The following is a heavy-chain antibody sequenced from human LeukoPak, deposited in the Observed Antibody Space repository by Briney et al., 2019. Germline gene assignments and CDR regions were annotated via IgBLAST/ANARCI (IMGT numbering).Heavy chain of an antibody. CDR2: ISATGGTT. CDR3: AKDAVGESIFDI. V-gene: IGHV3-23*01. CDR1: GFTFSSYG. J-gene: IGHJ3*02. D-gene: IGHD1-26*01. Sequence: GGSLRLSCAASGFTFSSYGMSWVRQAPGKGLEWVSAISATGGTTYYADSVKGRFTISRDNSKNTLYLQMNSLRAEDTAIYYCAKDAVGESIFDIWGQGTMVTVSS.